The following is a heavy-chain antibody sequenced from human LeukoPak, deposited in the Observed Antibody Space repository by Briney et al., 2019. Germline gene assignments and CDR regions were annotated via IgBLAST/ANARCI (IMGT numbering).Heavy chain of an antibody. CDR1: GFTFDDYG. D-gene: IGHD6-19*01. CDR2: INWNGGST. CDR3: ARDPYSSGWYGAPVY. Sequence: GGSLRLSCAASGFTFDDYGMSWVRQAPGKGLEWVSGINWNGGSTGYADSVKGRFTISRDNAKNPLYLQMNSLRAEDTALYYCARDPYSSGWYGAPVYWGQGTLVTVSS. J-gene: IGHJ4*02. V-gene: IGHV3-20*04.